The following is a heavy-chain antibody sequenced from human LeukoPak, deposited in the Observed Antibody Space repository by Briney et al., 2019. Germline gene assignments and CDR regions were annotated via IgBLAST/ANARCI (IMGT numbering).Heavy chain of an antibody. D-gene: IGHD3-10*01. V-gene: IGHV1-69*04. CDR1: GGTFSSYA. CDR3: ARDAAEYYYGSGSGTDY. Sequence: SVKVSCKASGGTFSSYAISWVRQAPGQGLEWMGRIIPILGIANYAQKFQGRVTITADKSTSTGYMELSSLRSEDTAVYYCARDAAEYYYGSGSGTDYWGQGTLVTVSS. J-gene: IGHJ4*02. CDR2: IIPILGIA.